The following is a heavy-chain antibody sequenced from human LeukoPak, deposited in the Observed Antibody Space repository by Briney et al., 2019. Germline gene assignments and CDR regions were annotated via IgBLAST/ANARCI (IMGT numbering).Heavy chain of an antibody. CDR3: ARAPYNYYDSSGYSQGVGY. J-gene: IGHJ4*02. V-gene: IGHV1-69*13. Sequence: SVKVSCKASGGTFSSYAISWVRQAPGQGLEWMGGIIPIFGTANYAQKFQGRVTITADESTSTAYMELSSLRSEDTAVYYCARAPYNYYDSSGYSQGVGYWGREPWSPSPQ. D-gene: IGHD3-22*01. CDR2: IIPIFGTA. CDR1: GGTFSSYA.